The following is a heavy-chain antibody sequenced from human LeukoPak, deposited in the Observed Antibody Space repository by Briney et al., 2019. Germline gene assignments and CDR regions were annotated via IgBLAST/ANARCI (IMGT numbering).Heavy chain of an antibody. CDR2: TYYRSKWYN. J-gene: IGHJ6*02. CDR1: GDSVSSNSAA. Sequence: SQTLSLTCAISGDSVSSNSAAWNWLRQSPSRGLEWLGRTYYRSKWYNDYAVSVKSRITINPDTSKNQFSLQLNSVTPEDTAVYYCARGDIVATIPLYYYGMDVWGQGTTVTVSS. D-gene: IGHD5-12*01. V-gene: IGHV6-1*01. CDR3: ARGDIVATIPLYYYGMDV.